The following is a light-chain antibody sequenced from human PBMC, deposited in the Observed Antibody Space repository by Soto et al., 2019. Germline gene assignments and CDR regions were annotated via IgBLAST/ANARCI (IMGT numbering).Light chain of an antibody. J-gene: IGKJ1*01. Sequence: EIVLTQSAGTLSLSPGERATLSCMASQSVSSNYLAWYQQRPGQAPRLLIFVASSRATGIPDRFSGSGSGTDFTLTIRRLEPDDFAVYYCQQYGSSPWTFGQGTKVESK. CDR1: QSVSSNY. CDR3: QQYGSSPWT. CDR2: VAS. V-gene: IGKV3-20*01.